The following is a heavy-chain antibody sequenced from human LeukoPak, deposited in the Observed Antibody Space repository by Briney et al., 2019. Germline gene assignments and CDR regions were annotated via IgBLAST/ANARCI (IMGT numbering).Heavy chain of an antibody. CDR3: ARDLKPYYYGSAIDY. Sequence: GGSLRLSCAACGFTFSSYAMHWVRQAPGKGLEWVAVISYDGSNKYYADSVKGRFTISRDNSKNTLYLQMNSLRAEDTAVYYCARDLKPYYYGSAIDYWGQGTLVTVSS. J-gene: IGHJ4*02. CDR1: GFTFSSYA. D-gene: IGHD3-10*01. CDR2: ISYDGSNK. V-gene: IGHV3-30-3*01.